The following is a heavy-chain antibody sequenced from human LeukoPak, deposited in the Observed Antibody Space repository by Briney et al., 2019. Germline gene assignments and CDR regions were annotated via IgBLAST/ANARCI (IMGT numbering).Heavy chain of an antibody. D-gene: IGHD5-24*01. CDR1: GGSISYY. J-gene: IGHJ4*02. CDR3: VRDRDGFYYFDY. CDR2: IYYRGNT. V-gene: IGHV4-59*03. Sequence: SETLSLTCTVSGGSISYYWNWIRQPPGKGLEWTGYIYYRGNTNYNPSLKSRLTISVDTSKNQFSLKLSSVTAADTAVYYCVRDRDGFYYFDYWGQGTLVTVSS.